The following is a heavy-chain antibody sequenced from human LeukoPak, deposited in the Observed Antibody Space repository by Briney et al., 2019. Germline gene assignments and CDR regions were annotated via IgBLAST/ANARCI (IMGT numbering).Heavy chain of an antibody. CDR2: ISSSSSYI. CDR3: ARDSCSSTSCYSGIDY. CDR1: GFTFSSYS. Sequence: GGSLRLSCAASGFTFSSYSMNWVRQAPGKGLEWVSSISSSSSYIYYADSVKGRFTISRDNAKNSLYLQMNSLRAEDTAVYYCARDSCSSTSCYSGIDYWGQGTLVTVSS. J-gene: IGHJ4*02. D-gene: IGHD2-2*01. V-gene: IGHV3-21*01.